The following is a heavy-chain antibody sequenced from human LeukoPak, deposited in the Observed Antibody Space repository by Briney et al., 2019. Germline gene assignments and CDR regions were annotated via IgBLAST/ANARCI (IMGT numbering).Heavy chain of an antibody. CDR2: ISISGSTM. Sequence: PGGSLRLSCVASGFIVSDFEMNWVRQRPGKGLEWVSYISISGSTMYCADSVNGRFTISRDTAKNSLFLQMNSLRAEDTAVYYCGRGGSSGYYYNAFDLWGQGTRVTVSS. V-gene: IGHV3-48*03. CDR1: GFIVSDFE. J-gene: IGHJ3*01. D-gene: IGHD3-22*01. CDR3: GRGGSSGYYYNAFDL.